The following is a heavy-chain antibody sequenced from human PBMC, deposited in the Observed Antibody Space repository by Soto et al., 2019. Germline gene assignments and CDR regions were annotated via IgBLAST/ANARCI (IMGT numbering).Heavy chain of an antibody. D-gene: IGHD5-12*01. CDR2: IYYSGST. J-gene: IGHJ4*02. V-gene: IGHV4-30-4*01. CDR3: SRRIVATELLDY. Sequence: PSETLSLTCTVSGGSISSGDYYWSWIRQPPGKGLEWIGYIYYSGSTYYNPSLKSRVTISVDTSKNQFSLKLSSVTAADTAVYYCSRRIVATELLDYRAQGTLVTVSS. CDR1: GGSISSGDYY.